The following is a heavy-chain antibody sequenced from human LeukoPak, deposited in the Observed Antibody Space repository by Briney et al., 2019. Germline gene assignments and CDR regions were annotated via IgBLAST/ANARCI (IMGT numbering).Heavy chain of an antibody. CDR2: INPNSGGT. J-gene: IGHJ3*02. D-gene: IGHD3-10*01. Sequence: GASVKVSCKASGYTFTGYYMHWVRQAPGQGLEWMGWINPNSGGTNYAQKFQGRVTMTRDTSISTAYMELSRLRSDDTAVYYCASKGLWFRELLEPHAFDIWGQGTMVTVSS. V-gene: IGHV1-2*02. CDR3: ASKGLWFRELLEPHAFDI. CDR1: GYTFTGYY.